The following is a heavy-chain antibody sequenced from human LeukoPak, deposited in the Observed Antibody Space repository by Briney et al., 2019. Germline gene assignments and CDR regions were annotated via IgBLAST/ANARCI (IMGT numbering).Heavy chain of an antibody. J-gene: IGHJ5*02. Sequence: SETLSLTCTVSGGSISSTNYYWGWIRQPPGKGLEWIGSIYHSGSTYYNPSLKSRVTISVDTSKNQFSLKLSSVTAADTAVYYCAREGGSSWYNWFDPWGQGTLVTVSS. CDR1: GGSISSTNYY. CDR3: AREGGSSWYNWFDP. D-gene: IGHD6-13*01. V-gene: IGHV4-39*07. CDR2: IYHSGST.